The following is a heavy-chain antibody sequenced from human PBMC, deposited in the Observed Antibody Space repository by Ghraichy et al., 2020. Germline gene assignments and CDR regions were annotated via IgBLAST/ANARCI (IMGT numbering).Heavy chain of an antibody. CDR3: ARGGPAYVSG. CDR2: INHSGST. Sequence: SETLSLTCAVYGGSFSGYYWSWIRQPPGKGLEWIGEINHSGSTNYNPSLKSRVTISVDTSKNQFSLKLSSVTAAATAVYYCARGGPAYVSGWGQGTLVTVSS. V-gene: IGHV4-34*01. D-gene: IGHD3-16*01. J-gene: IGHJ4*02. CDR1: GGSFSGYY.